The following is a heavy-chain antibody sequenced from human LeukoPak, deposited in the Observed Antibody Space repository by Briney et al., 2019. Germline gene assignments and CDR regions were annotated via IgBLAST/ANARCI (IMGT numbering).Heavy chain of an antibody. J-gene: IGHJ4*02. Sequence: GASVKVSCKASGYTFTSYYMHWVRQAPGQGLEWMGGFDPEVVETIYAQKFQGRVTMTEDTSTDTAYMELSSLRSEDTAVYYCATDLLNYYDSSGYFREYWGQGTLVTVSS. CDR3: ATDLLNYYDSSGYFREY. CDR1: GYTFTSYY. V-gene: IGHV1-24*01. CDR2: FDPEVVET. D-gene: IGHD3-22*01.